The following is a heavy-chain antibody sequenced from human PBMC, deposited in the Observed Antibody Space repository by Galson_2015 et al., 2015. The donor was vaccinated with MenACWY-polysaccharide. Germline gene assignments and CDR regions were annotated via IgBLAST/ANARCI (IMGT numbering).Heavy chain of an antibody. D-gene: IGHD6-19*01. CDR3: ARSPVAGRFDY. J-gene: IGHJ4*02. V-gene: IGHV1-3*01. Sequence: SVKVSCKASGYGFTRYAMHWVRQAPGQRLEWMGWINAGDGNTEYSQKFQGRVTFTRDTSASTVYMEMSTLRSEDTAVYYCARSPVAGRFDYWGQGTLVTVSS. CDR2: INAGDGNT. CDR1: GYGFTRYA.